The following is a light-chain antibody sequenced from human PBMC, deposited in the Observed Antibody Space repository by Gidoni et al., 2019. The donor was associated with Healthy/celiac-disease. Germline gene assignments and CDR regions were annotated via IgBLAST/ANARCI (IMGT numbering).Light chain of an antibody. CDR3: MQALQTPH. J-gene: IGKJ5*01. V-gene: IGKV2-28*01. Sequence: DRVMTQSPLSLPVTPGEPASISCRSSQSLLHSNGYNYLDWYLQKPGQSPQLLIFLGSNRASGVPDRFSGSGSGTDFTLTISRVEAEDVGVYYCMQALQTPHFGQGTRLEIK. CDR2: LGS. CDR1: QSLLHSNGYNY.